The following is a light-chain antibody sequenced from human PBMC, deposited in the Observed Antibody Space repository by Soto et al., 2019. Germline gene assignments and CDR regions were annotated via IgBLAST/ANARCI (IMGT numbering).Light chain of an antibody. Sequence: IPMTQSPSTLSASVGDRVTITCRASQSISIWLAWYQQKPGKAPKLLIYKASSLESEVPSRFSSSGSGTEFTLTINSLQPDDSATYYCQQYNSDSTFGQGTKVEIK. CDR1: QSISIW. V-gene: IGKV1-5*03. CDR3: QQYNSDST. J-gene: IGKJ1*01. CDR2: KAS.